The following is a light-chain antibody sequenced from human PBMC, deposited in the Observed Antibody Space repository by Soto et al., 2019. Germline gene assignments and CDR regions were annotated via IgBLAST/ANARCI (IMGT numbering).Light chain of an antibody. V-gene: IGKV3-11*01. CDR3: HQRQSWPRT. CDR2: QTS. Sequence: EIVLTQSPATLSSFPGDRVTLSCRASQYINTRLAWYQDRPGQAPRLLIYQTSIRAAGIPARFSASGSGTDFPLTINDQPAEGFALYYCHQRQSWPRTFGQGTKVDI. CDR1: QYINTR. J-gene: IGKJ1*01.